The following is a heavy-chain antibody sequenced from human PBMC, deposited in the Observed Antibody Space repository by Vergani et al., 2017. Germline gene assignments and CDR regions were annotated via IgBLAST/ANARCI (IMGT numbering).Heavy chain of an antibody. V-gene: IGHV3-43*01. J-gene: IGHJ4*02. CDR3: ARGWYQLPNFDY. D-gene: IGHD2-2*01. Sequence: DVHLAESGGGFFQPGGSLRLSCSASGFSFNSYWMHWVRQAPGKGLEWVSLISWDGGSTYYADSVKGRFTISRDNSKNSLYLQMNSLRTEDTALYYCARGWYQLPNFDYWGQGTLVTVSS. CDR2: ISWDGGST. CDR1: GFSFNSYW.